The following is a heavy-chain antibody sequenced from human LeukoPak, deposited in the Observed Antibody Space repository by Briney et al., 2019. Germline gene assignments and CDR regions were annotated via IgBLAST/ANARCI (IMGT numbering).Heavy chain of an antibody. Sequence: PGGSLRLSCAASGFTFSSYAMSWVRQAPGKGLEWVANIKQDGSEKYYVDSVKGRFTISRDNAKNSLYLQMNSLRAEDTAVYYCARDLGGSYYSIPFDYWGQGTLVTVSS. D-gene: IGHD1-26*01. CDR1: GFTFSSYA. CDR2: IKQDGSEK. V-gene: IGHV3-7*01. J-gene: IGHJ4*02. CDR3: ARDLGGSYYSIPFDY.